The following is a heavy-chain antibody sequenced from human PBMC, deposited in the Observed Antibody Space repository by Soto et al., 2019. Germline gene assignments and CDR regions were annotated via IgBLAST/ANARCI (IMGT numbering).Heavy chain of an antibody. V-gene: IGHV4-34*01. CDR3: STRAYDTNGYYRFDP. D-gene: IGHD3-22*01. Sequence: SETLSLTGAVYGGSFSGHSWTWIRQSPGKGLEWIGDINHSGRVNYSPSLKSRVTISLDTSKNQFSLTLSAVTAADTAMYYCSTRAYDTNGYYRFDPWGQGTLVTVSS. CDR1: GGSFSGHS. CDR2: INHSGRV. J-gene: IGHJ5*01.